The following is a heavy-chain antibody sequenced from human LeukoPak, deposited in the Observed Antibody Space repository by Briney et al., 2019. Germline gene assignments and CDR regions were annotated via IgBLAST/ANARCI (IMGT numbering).Heavy chain of an antibody. D-gene: IGHD3-22*01. CDR3: ARDYYDSSGYEY. J-gene: IGHJ4*02. V-gene: IGHV3-20*04. Sequence: PGGSLRLSCAASGFTFDDYGVSWVRQAPGKGLEWVSGINWNGGSTGYADSVKGRFTISRDNAKNSLYLQMNSLRAEDTALYYCARDYYDSSGYEYWGQGTLVTVSS. CDR1: GFTFDDYG. CDR2: INWNGGST.